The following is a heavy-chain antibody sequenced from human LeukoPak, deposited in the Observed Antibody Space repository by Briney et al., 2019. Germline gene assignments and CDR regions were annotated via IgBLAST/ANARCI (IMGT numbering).Heavy chain of an antibody. J-gene: IGHJ4*02. D-gene: IGHD3-22*01. Sequence: GGSLRLSCAASGFTFSSYEMNWVRQAPGKGLEWVSYISSSGSTLYYADSVKGRFTISRDNAKNSLYLQMNSLRAEDTAVYYCARDRSYYDSSGYYWGQGTLVTVSS. CDR2: ISSSGSTL. CDR1: GFTFSSYE. V-gene: IGHV3-48*03. CDR3: ARDRSYYDSSGYY.